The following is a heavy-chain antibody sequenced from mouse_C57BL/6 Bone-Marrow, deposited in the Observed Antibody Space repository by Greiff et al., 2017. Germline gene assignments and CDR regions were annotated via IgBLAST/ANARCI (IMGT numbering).Heavy chain of an antibody. CDR2: IYPRDGST. V-gene: IGHV1-85*01. CDR1: GYTFTSYD. J-gene: IGHJ1*03. Sequence: QVQLQQSGPELVKPGASVKLSCKASGYTFTSYDINWVKQRPGQGLEWIGWIYPRDGSTKYNEKFKGKATLPVDTSSSTAYMELNSLTSEDSAVYFCARLEFDCCGGDWYFDVWGTGTTVTVSS. CDR3: ARLEFDCCGGDWYFDV.